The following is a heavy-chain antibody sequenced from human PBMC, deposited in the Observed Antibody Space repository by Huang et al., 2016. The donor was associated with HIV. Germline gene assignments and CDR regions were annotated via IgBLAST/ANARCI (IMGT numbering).Heavy chain of an antibody. Sequence: LQLQESGPGLVKSSETLSLICTVSGGSISSSSYYWGWTRQQQGKGPEWIGSIYYRWNTYYTPPRKSRVTISVETSKNQFSLKVNSVTAADTAVYYCARHGRVAGHYYNNMDVWGRGTTVTVSS. CDR1: GGSISSSSYY. CDR3: ARHGRVAGHYYNNMDV. D-gene: IGHD6-19*01. CDR2: IYYRWNT. V-gene: IGHV4-39*01. J-gene: IGHJ6*02.